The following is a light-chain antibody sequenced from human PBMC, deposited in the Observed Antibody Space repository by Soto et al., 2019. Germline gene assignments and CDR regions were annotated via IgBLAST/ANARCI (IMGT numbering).Light chain of an antibody. CDR3: QSFDTSPLYT. CDR1: QSITSNY. V-gene: IGKV3-20*01. Sequence: EIVLTQSPGTLSLSPGERATLSRRASQSITSNYLAWYQQKPGQPPRLLIYGTFNRATGIPDRFSGSGSGADFTLTISRLEPEDFAVYYCQSFDTSPLYTFGQGTKLDIK. CDR2: GTF. J-gene: IGKJ2*01.